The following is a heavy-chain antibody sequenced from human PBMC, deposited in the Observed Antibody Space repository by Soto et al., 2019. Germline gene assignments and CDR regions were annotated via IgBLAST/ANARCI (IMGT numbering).Heavy chain of an antibody. CDR1: RFTFSNYA. D-gene: IGHD2-2*01. CDR2: ISFDGSTK. V-gene: IGHV3-30-3*01. Sequence: QVQLVEFGGSVVQPGGSLRLSCAASRFTFSNYAMHWVRQAPGKGLQWVALISFDGSTKYYADSVKGRFTISRDNSKNTLYLQMNSLRAEDTAVYYCARSPGYCSTTRCYGRDFAMDVWGQGTTVTVSS. CDR3: ARSPGYCSTTRCYGRDFAMDV. J-gene: IGHJ6*02.